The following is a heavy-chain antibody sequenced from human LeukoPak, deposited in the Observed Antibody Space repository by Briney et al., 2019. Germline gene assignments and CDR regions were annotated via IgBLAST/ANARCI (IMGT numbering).Heavy chain of an antibody. Sequence: ASVKVSCKVSGNSLIYLSMHWVRQAPGQGLEWMGWISAYNGNTNYAQKLQGRVTMTTDTSTSTAYMELRSLRSDDTAVYYCARASMYYYDSSGYYYFDYWGQGTLVTVSS. CDR2: ISAYNGNT. J-gene: IGHJ4*02. V-gene: IGHV1-18*01. CDR1: GNSLIYLS. CDR3: ARASMYYYDSSGYYYFDY. D-gene: IGHD3-22*01.